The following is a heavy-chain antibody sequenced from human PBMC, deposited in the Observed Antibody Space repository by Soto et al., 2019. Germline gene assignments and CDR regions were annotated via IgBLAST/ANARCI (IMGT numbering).Heavy chain of an antibody. CDR3: ARQDEDTMVRGDRFDP. Sequence: SETLSLTCTVSGGSLSSSSYYWGWIRQPPGKGLEWIGSIYYSGSTYYNPSLKSRVTISVDTSKNQFSLKLSSVTAADTAVYYCARQDEDTMVRGDRFDPWGQGTLVTVSS. J-gene: IGHJ5*02. V-gene: IGHV4-39*01. D-gene: IGHD3-10*01. CDR1: GGSLSSSSYY. CDR2: IYYSGST.